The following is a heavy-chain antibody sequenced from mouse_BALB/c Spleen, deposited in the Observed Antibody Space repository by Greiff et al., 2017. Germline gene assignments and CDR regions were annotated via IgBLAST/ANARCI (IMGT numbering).Heavy chain of an antibody. CDR3: ARPHYYGSSHYAMDY. CDR1: GYTFTDYA. Sequence: EVQLQQSGPELVRPGVSVKISCKGSGYTFTDYAMHWVKQKPGQGLEWIGYINPYNDGTKYNEKFKGKATLTSDKSSSTAYMELSSLTSEDSAVYYCARPHYYGSSHYAMDYWGQGTSVTVSS. D-gene: IGHD1-1*01. CDR2: INPYNDGT. J-gene: IGHJ4*01. V-gene: IGHV1-14*01.